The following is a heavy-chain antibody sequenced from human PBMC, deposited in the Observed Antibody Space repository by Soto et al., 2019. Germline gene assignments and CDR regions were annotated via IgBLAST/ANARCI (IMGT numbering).Heavy chain of an antibody. Sequence: SETLSLTCAVYGGSFSGYYWSWIRQPPGKGLEWIGEINHSGSTNYNPSLKSRVTISVDTSKNQFSLKLSSVTAADTAVYYCARGRVPPRGYYYYYMDVWGKGTTVTVS. CDR1: GGSFSGYY. CDR3: ARGRVPPRGYYYYYMDV. V-gene: IGHV4-34*01. CDR2: INHSGST. J-gene: IGHJ6*03.